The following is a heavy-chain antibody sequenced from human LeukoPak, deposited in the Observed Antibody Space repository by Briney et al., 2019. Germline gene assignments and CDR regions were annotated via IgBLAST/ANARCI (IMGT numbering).Heavy chain of an antibody. V-gene: IGHV4-59*08. D-gene: IGHD2-21*02. J-gene: IGHJ6*02. Sequence: SETLSLTCTVSGGSISSYYWSWIRQPPGKGLERIGYIYYSGSTNYNPSLKSRVTISVDTSKNQFSLKLSSVTAADTAVYYCARSIVVVTAIGYYYYGMDVWGQGTTVTVSS. CDR3: ARSIVVVTAIGYYYYGMDV. CDR1: GGSISSYY. CDR2: IYYSGST.